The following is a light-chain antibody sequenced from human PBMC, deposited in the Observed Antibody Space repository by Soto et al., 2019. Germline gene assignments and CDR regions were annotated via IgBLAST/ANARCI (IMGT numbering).Light chain of an antibody. V-gene: IGLV2-14*03. CDR1: FGGYNS. Sequence: QSALTQPASVSGSPGQSITISCTVNFGGYNSVSWYQQHPGNAPKLMIYDVSHRPSGVSSRFSGSKSGNTASLTISGLQAEDEAYYYCSSFTTTSRVFGGGTQLTVL. CDR3: SSFTTTSRV. CDR2: DVS. J-gene: IGLJ3*02.